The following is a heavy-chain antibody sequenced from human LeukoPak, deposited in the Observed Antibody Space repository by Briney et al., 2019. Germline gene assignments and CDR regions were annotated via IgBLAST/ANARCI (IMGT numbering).Heavy chain of an antibody. D-gene: IGHD5-12*01. CDR3: ARRTRGYSYDNFDY. J-gene: IGHJ4*02. CDR2: IFYTGST. Sequence: SETLSLTCSVSGGSFSSYSYYWGWTRQSPGKGLEWIGSIFYTGSTYYNPSLKSRVTISVDTSKNQFSLKLSSVTAADTAVYYCARRTRGYSYDNFDYWGQGTLVTVSS. CDR1: GGSFSSYSYY. V-gene: IGHV4-39*01.